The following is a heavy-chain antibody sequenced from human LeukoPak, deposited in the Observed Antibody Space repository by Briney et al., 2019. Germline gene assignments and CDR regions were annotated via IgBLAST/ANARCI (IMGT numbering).Heavy chain of an antibody. Sequence: ASVKVSCKASGYTFTDYYLHWVRQAPGQGLEWMGWSDPNSGGTNYAQKFQGRVTVTRDTSISTAYMELNRLTSDDTAVYYCARGHSSWDYWGQGTLVTVSS. D-gene: IGHD6-19*01. V-gene: IGHV1-2*02. J-gene: IGHJ4*02. CDR1: GYTFTDYY. CDR3: ARGHSSWDY. CDR2: SDPNSGGT.